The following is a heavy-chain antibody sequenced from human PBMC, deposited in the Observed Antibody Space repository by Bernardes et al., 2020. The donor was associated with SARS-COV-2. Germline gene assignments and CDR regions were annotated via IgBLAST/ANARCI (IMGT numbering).Heavy chain of an antibody. CDR1: GFTFSRYG. D-gene: IGHD6-25*01. CDR2: ISSSSGVI. Sequence: GSLRLSCAASGFTFSRYGMNWVRQAPGEELQWVSYISSSSGVIYYADSVRGRFTISRDNAKNSLFLQMNSLRGEDTAVYFCVRGLLATGGTFDSWGQGTLVTVSS. V-gene: IGHV3-21*05. CDR3: VRGLLATGGTFDS. J-gene: IGHJ4*02.